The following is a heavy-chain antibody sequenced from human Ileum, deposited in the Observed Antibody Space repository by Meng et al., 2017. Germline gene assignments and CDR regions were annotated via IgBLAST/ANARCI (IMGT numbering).Heavy chain of an antibody. V-gene: IGHV4-34*01. CDR1: GGSFSGYY. D-gene: IGHD3-22*01. CDR2: INHSGST. J-gene: IGHJ4*02. Sequence: QGQLQQWGAGLLKPSETLSLTCAGYGGSFSGYYWSWIRQPPGKGLEWIGEINHSGSTNYNPSLKSRVTISVDTSKNQFSLKLSSVTAADTAVYYCARNYYDSSGEDSNDYWGQGTLVTVSS. CDR3: ARNYYDSSGEDSNDY.